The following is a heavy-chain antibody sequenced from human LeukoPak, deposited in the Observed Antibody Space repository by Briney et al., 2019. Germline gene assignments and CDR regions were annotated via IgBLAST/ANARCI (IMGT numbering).Heavy chain of an antibody. J-gene: IGHJ4*02. V-gene: IGHV1-69*13. CDR2: IIPIFGTA. Sequence: GASVTVSCKASGGTFSSYAISWVRQAPGQGLEWMGGIIPIFGTANYAQKFQGRVTITADESTSTAYMELSSLRSEDTAVYYCARDLSAAAGVIDYWGQGTLVTVSS. CDR3: ARDLSAAAGVIDY. D-gene: IGHD6-13*01. CDR1: GGTFSSYA.